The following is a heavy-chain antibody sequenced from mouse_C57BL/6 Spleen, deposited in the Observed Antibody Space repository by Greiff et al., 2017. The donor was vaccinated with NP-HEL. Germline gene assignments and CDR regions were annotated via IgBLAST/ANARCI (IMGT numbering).Heavy chain of an antibody. Sequence: QVQLQQSGAELVKPGASVKLSCKASGYTFTSYWMHWVKQRPGQGLEWIGMIHPHSGSTNYNEKFKRKATLTVDKSSSTAYMQLSSLTSEDSAVYYCSRQGYFDDWGKGTTLTVSS. J-gene: IGHJ2*01. V-gene: IGHV1-64*01. CDR1: GYTFTSYW. CDR2: IHPHSGST. CDR3: SRQGYFDD.